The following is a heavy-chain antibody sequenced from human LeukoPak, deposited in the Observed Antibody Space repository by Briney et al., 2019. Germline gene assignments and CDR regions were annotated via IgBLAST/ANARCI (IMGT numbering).Heavy chain of an antibody. Sequence: GGSLRLSCAASGFTFNMYWMTWVRQAPGKGLESVAYINKDGSDKYYVDSVKGRFTVSRDNAKNSLYLQMNSLRAEDTAVYYCARGRVENGPPDYWGQGTLVTVSS. V-gene: IGHV3-7*01. D-gene: IGHD3-10*01. CDR3: ARGRVENGPPDY. CDR1: GFTFNMYW. J-gene: IGHJ4*02. CDR2: INKDGSDK.